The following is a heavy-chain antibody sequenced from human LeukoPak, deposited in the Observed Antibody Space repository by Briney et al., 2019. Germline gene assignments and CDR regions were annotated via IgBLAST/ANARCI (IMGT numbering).Heavy chain of an antibody. CDR1: GFTFSSYG. Sequence: GGSLRLSCAASGFTFSSYGINWVRQAPGKGLEWVSGISGSGGSTYYADSVKGRFTISRDNAKNSLYLQMNSLRAEDTAVYYCARRLWFGEKDYWGQGTLVTVSS. J-gene: IGHJ4*02. CDR2: ISGSGGST. CDR3: ARRLWFGEKDY. V-gene: IGHV3-23*01. D-gene: IGHD3-10*01.